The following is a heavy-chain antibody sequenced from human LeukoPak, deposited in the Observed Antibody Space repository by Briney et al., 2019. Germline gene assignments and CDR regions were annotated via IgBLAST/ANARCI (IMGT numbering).Heavy chain of an antibody. D-gene: IGHD2-15*01. J-gene: IGHJ4*02. V-gene: IGHV3-30*02. CDR1: GFNFNNYG. CDR2: IRYDGSNK. Sequence: GGSLRPSCATSGFNFNNYGMHWVRQAPGKGLEWVALIRYDGSNKYYADSVQGRFTVSRDNSKNTLYLQMNSLRAEDTAVYYCAKIKHDAVIAATLGAYYFDFWGQGTLVTVSS. CDR3: AKIKHDAVIAATLGAYYFDF.